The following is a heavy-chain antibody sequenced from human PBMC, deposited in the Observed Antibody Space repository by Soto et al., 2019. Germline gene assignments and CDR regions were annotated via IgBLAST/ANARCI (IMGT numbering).Heavy chain of an antibody. V-gene: IGHV3-23*01. CDR2: ISVSGCST. J-gene: IGHJ4*02. CDR1: GFTFSSYA. Sequence: PGGSLRLSCAASGFTFSSYAMSWVRQAPGKWLEWFSAISVSGCSTXXSDSVKGRXTISRYNSDNTXYLQIXSLRAEDTSVYYCAKAVAATLVDYWGQGTLVTVSS. CDR3: AKAVAATLVDY. D-gene: IGHD2-15*01.